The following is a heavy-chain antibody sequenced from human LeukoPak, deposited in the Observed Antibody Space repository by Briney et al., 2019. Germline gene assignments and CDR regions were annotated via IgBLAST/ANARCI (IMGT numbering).Heavy chain of an antibody. CDR3: AKDGVGAAHYWYFGL. D-gene: IGHD1-26*01. Sequence: GASLRLSCAASGFTFSSYAMSWVRQAPGKGLEWVSVISGSGDSTYYADSVKGRFTISRDNSKNTLYLQMNSLRAEDTAVYYCAKDGVGAAHYWYFGLWGRGTLVTVSS. V-gene: IGHV3-23*01. J-gene: IGHJ2*01. CDR1: GFTFSSYA. CDR2: ISGSGDST.